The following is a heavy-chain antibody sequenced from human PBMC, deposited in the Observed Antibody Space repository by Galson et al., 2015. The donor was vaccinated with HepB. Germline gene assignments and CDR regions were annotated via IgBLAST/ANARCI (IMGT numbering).Heavy chain of an antibody. CDR3: AKGKYELTRYGMDV. CDR1: GFTFDDYA. D-gene: IGHD1/OR15-1a*01. J-gene: IGHJ6*02. CDR2: ISWNSGSI. Sequence: SLRLSCAASGFTFDDYAMHWVRQAPGKGLEWVSGISWNSGSIGYADSVKGRFTISRDNAKNSLYLQMNSLRAEDTALYYCAKGKYELTRYGMDVWGQGTTVTVSS. V-gene: IGHV3-9*01.